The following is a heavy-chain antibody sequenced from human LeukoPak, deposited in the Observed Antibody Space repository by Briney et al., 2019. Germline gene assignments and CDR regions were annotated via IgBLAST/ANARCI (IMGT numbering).Heavy chain of an antibody. D-gene: IGHD3-9*01. V-gene: IGHV1-24*01. CDR2: FDPEDGET. J-gene: IGHJ4*02. CDR3: ATDGTYYDILTGYYHLGY. CDR1: GYTLTELS. Sequence: ASVKVSCKVSGYTLTELSMHWVRQAPGKGLEWMGGFDPEDGETIYAQKFQGRVTMTEDTSTDTAYMELSSLRSEDTAVYYCATDGTYYDILTGYYHLGYWGQGTLVTVSS.